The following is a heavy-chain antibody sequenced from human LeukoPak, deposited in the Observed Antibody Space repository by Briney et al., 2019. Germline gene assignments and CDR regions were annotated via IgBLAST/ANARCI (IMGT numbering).Heavy chain of an antibody. CDR1: GYTFTGYY. Sequence: ASVKLSCTAAGYTFTGYYMHWVRQAPGQGLEWMGWIKPNSGGTSNAQKFQGRDTMTRNTSISTAYMELSRLRSVDTDVYYCESTSNSALGLPYFDHWGQGTLVTVSS. CDR3: ESTSNSALGLPYFDH. D-gene: IGHD5-18*01. CDR2: IKPNSGGT. J-gene: IGHJ4*02. V-gene: IGHV1-2*02.